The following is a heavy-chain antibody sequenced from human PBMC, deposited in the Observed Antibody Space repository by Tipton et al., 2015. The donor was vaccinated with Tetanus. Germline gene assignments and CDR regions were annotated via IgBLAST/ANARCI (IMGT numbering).Heavy chain of an antibody. V-gene: IGHV3-33*01. Sequence: SLRLSCAASGFPFNTYAMHWVRQAPGKGLEWVAVIWYDGTTTYYADSVEGRFAISRDDSKNILYLQMDSLRAEDTAVYYCARDQGGGRVVRLNWFDPWGQGTLVTVSS. J-gene: IGHJ5*02. CDR1: GFPFNTYA. D-gene: IGHD6-6*01. CDR2: IWYDGTTT. CDR3: ARDQGGGRVVRLNWFDP.